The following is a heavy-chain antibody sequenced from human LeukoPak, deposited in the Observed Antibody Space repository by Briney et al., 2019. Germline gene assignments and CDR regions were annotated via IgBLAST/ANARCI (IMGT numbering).Heavy chain of an antibody. V-gene: IGHV3-23*01. Sequence: GGSLRLSCAASGFTFSSYAMNWVRQVPGKGLEWVSSISGSGGTTYYADSVKGRLTISRDNSKNTLYLQMNSLRAEDTAVYYCARLVGSSWYREVLRGRDYWGQGTLVTVSS. CDR1: GFTFSSYA. D-gene: IGHD6-13*01. J-gene: IGHJ4*02. CDR3: ARLVGSSWYREVLRGRDY. CDR2: ISGSGGTT.